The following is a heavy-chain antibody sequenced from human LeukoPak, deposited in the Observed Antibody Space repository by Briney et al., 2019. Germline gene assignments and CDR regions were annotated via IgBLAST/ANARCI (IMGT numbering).Heavy chain of an antibody. D-gene: IGHD1-26*01. J-gene: IGHJ4*02. CDR2: INGDGRNI. Sequence: GGSLRLSCVASGFTFSSYWMHWVRQDPRKGLVWVSRINGDGRNINYADSVKGRFTISRDNAKNSLFLQMNSLRAEDTAVYYCARDLIVGTTYFDYWGQGTLVTVSS. V-gene: IGHV3-74*01. CDR3: ARDLIVGTTYFDY. CDR1: GFTFSSYW.